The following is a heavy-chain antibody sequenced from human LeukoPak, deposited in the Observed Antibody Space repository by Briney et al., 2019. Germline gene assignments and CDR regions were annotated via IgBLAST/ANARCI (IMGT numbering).Heavy chain of an antibody. CDR3: ARLSAAGENYLYY. CDR1: GGSFSGYY. Sequence: SETLSLTCAVYGGSFSGYYWSWIRPPPGKGLEWIGEINHSGSTNYNPSLKSRVTISVDTSKNQFSLKLSSVTAAVTAVYYCARLSAAGENYLYYWGQGTLVTVSS. CDR2: INHSGST. J-gene: IGHJ4*02. D-gene: IGHD6-13*01. V-gene: IGHV4-34*01.